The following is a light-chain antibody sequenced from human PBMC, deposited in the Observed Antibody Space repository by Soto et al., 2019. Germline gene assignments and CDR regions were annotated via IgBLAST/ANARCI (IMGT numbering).Light chain of an antibody. V-gene: IGLV2-8*01. CDR1: SSDVGGFKY. Sequence: QSVLTQPPSASGSPGQSVTISCTGTSSDVGGFKYVSWYQQKSGKAPKLIIYEVNERPSGVPDRFSGSKSDNTASLTVSGLQAEDEADYYFSAYAGFNNVLFGGGTKLTVL. CDR3: SAYAGFNNVL. CDR2: EVN. J-gene: IGLJ2*01.